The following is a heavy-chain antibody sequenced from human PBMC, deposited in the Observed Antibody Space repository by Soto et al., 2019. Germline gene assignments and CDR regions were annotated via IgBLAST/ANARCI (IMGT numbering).Heavy chain of an antibody. V-gene: IGHV1-2*02. Sequence: GASVKVSCKASGYTFTGYYMHGVRQAPGQGLEWMGWINPNSGGTNYAQKFQGRVTMTRDTSISTAYMELSRLRSDDTAVYYCARDRAYSSSWYKGRAGFDPSGQRTLVALCS. CDR1: GYTFTGYY. J-gene: IGHJ5*02. CDR2: INPNSGGT. CDR3: ARDRAYSSSWYKGRAGFDP. D-gene: IGHD6-13*01.